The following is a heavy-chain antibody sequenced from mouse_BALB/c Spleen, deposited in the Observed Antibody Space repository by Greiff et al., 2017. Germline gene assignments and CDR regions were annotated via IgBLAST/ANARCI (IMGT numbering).Heavy chain of an antibody. CDR3: ARERGREGYFDV. D-gene: IGHD1-1*01. V-gene: IGHV1S56*01. CDR1: GYTFTSYY. J-gene: IGHJ1*01. CDR2: IYPGNVNT. Sequence: VQLQQSGPELVKPGASVRISCKASGYTFTSYYIHWVKQRPGQGLEWIGWIYPGNVNTKYNEKFKGKATLTADKSSSTAYMQLSSLTSEDSAVYFCARERGREGYFDVWGAGTTVTVSS.